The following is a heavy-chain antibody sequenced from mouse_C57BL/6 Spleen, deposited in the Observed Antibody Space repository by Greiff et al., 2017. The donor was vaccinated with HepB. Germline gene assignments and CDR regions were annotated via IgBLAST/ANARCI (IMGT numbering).Heavy chain of an antibody. V-gene: IGHV3-1*01. D-gene: IGHD2-1*01. CDR3: ARAPIYYGNYLWYFDV. CDR2: ISYSGST. Sequence: EVQLQESGPGMVKPSQSLSLTCTVTGYSITSGYDWHWIRHFPGNKLEWMGYISYSGSTNYNPSLKSRISITHDTSKNHFFLKLNSVTTEDTATYYCARAPIYYGNYLWYFDVWGTGTTVTVSS. J-gene: IGHJ1*03. CDR1: GYSITSGYD.